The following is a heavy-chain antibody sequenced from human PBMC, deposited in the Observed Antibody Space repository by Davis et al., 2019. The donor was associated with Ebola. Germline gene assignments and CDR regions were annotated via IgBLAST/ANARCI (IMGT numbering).Heavy chain of an antibody. CDR2: INPNSGGT. J-gene: IGHJ6*04. CDR3: ARTDNWNDVYHYYGMDV. V-gene: IGHV1-2*06. Sequence: AASVKVSCKASGYTFSSYDINWVRQATGQGLEWMGRINPNSGGTNYAQKFQGRVTMTRDTSISTAYMELSRLRSDDTAVYYCARTDNWNDVYHYYGMDVWGKGTTVTVSS. D-gene: IGHD1-20*01. CDR1: GYTFSSYD.